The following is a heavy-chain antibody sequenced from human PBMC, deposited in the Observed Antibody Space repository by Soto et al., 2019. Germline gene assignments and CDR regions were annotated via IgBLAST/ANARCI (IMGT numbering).Heavy chain of an antibody. Sequence: QVQLVQSGAEVKKPGASVKVSCKASGYTFTSYHINWVRLATGQGLEWMGWMNPNTANTGYAQKFQGRVTMTRNTSISTAYMELSSLRSEDTAVYYCARDACSGGNCYLYYYGLDDWGQGTTVTVSS. CDR1: GYTFTSYH. CDR3: ARDACSGGNCYLYYYGLDD. CDR2: MNPNTANT. J-gene: IGHJ6*02. D-gene: IGHD2-15*01. V-gene: IGHV1-8*01.